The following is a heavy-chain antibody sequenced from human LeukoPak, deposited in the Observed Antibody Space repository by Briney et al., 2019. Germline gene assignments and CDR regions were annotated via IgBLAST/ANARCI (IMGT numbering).Heavy chain of an antibody. CDR3: KSGLLTGYKEDY. V-gene: IGHV3-15*01. D-gene: IGHD3-9*01. J-gene: IGHJ4*01. CDR2: IKSKTDGGTA. CDR1: GFTFSNAW. Sequence: GGSLRLSCAASGFTFSNAWMSWVRQAPGKGLEWVGRIKSKTDGGTADYAAPVKGRFTISRDDSKNTLYLQMNSLKTDDTAVYYCKSGLLTGYKEDYWGHGILVTVSS.